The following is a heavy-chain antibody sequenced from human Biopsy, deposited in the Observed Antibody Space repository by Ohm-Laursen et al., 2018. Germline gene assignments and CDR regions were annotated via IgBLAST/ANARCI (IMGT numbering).Heavy chain of an antibody. D-gene: IGHD3-3*01. Sequence: SDTLSLTCAVSSGSISGNYWGWIRQPPGKGLEWMGEINHTGSTKYNPSLMSRVTISIDTSNSQFSLKLTSVTAADTAVYFCARARAYSDFWGGPKDYWGQGTRVTVSS. V-gene: IGHV4-34*01. CDR3: ARARAYSDFWGGPKDY. CDR1: SGSISGNY. J-gene: IGHJ4*02. CDR2: INHTGST.